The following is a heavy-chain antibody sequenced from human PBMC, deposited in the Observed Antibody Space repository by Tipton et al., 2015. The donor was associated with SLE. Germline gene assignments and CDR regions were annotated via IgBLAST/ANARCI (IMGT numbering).Heavy chain of an antibody. V-gene: IGHV4-59*01. CDR1: GGSISSYY. D-gene: IGHD1-14*01. Sequence: GLVKPSETLSLTCTVSGGSISSYYWSWIRQPPGKGLEWIGYIYYSGSTNYNPSLKSRVTISVDTSKNQFSLKLSSVTAADTAVYYCAAQPVAGLWYFDLWGRGTLVTVSS. CDR2: IYYSGST. J-gene: IGHJ2*01. CDR3: AAQPVAGLWYFDL.